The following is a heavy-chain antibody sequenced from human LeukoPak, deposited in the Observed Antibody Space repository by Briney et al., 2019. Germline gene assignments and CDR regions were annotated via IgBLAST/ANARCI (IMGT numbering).Heavy chain of an antibody. Sequence: GGSLRLSCAASGFTFSSYAMHWVRQAPGKGLEWVAVISYGGSNKYYADSVKGRFTISRDNSKNTLYLQMNSLRAEDTAVYYCARDRKDYGDYGYFDYWGQGTLVTVSS. V-gene: IGHV3-30-3*01. CDR3: ARDRKDYGDYGYFDY. CDR1: GFTFSSYA. CDR2: ISYGGSNK. D-gene: IGHD4-17*01. J-gene: IGHJ4*02.